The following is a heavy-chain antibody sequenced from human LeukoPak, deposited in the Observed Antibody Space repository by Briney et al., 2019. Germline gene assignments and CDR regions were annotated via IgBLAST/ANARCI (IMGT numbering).Heavy chain of an antibody. CDR1: GFTFSSYA. D-gene: IGHD4-17*01. CDR2: IGASGDHT. J-gene: IGHJ4*02. Sequence: GGSLRLSCATSGFTFSSYAMNWVRQAPGKGLDWVSGIGASGDHTFYADSVKGRFTISRDNSKNTLYLQMNSLRAEDTAVYYCAKRSTMTTVTSPSWRVSDYWAREPWSPPPQ. V-gene: IGHV3-23*01. CDR3: AKRSTMTTVTSPSWRVSDY.